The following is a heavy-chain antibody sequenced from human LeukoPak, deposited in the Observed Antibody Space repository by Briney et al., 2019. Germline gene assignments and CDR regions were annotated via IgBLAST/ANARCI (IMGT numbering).Heavy chain of an antibody. V-gene: IGHV3-30*02. CDR2: IQSNGNEK. J-gene: IGHJ4*02. D-gene: IGHD2-2*01. Sequence: GGSLRLSCAVSGFTFSDYTMNWVRRAPGKGLEWVASIQSNGNEKYSSDSLKGRFTISRDNSKNTLYLQINTVRPEDTAVFYCARGVTSWPQGPYHFDYWGQGILITVSS. CDR1: GFTFSDYT. CDR3: ARGVTSWPQGPYHFDY.